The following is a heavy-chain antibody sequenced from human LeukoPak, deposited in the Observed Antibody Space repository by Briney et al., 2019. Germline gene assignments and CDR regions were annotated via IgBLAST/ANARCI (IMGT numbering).Heavy chain of an antibody. Sequence: PGGSLRLSCAASGFTFDDYGMSWVRQAPGKGLEWVANIKQDGSEKYYVDSVKGRFTISRDNAKNSLYLQMNSLRAEDTAVYYCARGAASSGLDYWGQGTLVTVSS. J-gene: IGHJ4*02. V-gene: IGHV3-7*01. CDR3: ARGAASSGLDY. CDR2: IKQDGSEK. CDR1: GFTFDDYG. D-gene: IGHD6-19*01.